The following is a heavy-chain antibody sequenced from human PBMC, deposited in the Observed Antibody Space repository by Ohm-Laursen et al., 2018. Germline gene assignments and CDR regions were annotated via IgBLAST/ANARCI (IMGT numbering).Heavy chain of an antibody. CDR1: GFTFSSYS. CDR2: IYSGGST. V-gene: IGHV3-53*01. D-gene: IGHD3-3*01. CDR3: ASYYDFWSGYYSDYYYGMDV. J-gene: IGHJ6*02. Sequence: SLRLSCSASGFTFSSYSMNWVRQAPGKGLEWVSVIYSGGSTYYADSVKGRFTISRDNSKNTLYLQMNSLRAEDTAVYYCASYYDFWSGYYSDYYYGMDVWGQGTTVTVSS.